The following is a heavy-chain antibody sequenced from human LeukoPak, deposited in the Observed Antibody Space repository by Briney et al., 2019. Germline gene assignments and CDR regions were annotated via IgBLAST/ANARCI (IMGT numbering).Heavy chain of an antibody. CDR1: GGSISSYY. J-gene: IGHJ4*02. D-gene: IGHD3-10*01. V-gene: IGHV4-59*08. Sequence: SETLSPTCTVSGGSISSYYWSWIRQPPGKGLEWIGYIYYSGSTNYNPSLKSRVTISVDTSKNQFSLKLSSVTAADTAVYYCARLVRGVIDYWGQGTLVTVSS. CDR2: IYYSGST. CDR3: ARLVRGVIDY.